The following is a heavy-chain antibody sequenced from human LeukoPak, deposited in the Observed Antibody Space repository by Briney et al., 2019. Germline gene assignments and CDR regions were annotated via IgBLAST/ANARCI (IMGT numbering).Heavy chain of an antibody. CDR3: ARVVTDYGSGSRYDAFDI. Sequence: SETLSLTCTVSGGSISSGDYYWSWIRQPPGKGLEWIGYIYYSGSTYYNPSLKSRVTISVDKSKNQFSLKLSSVTAADTAVYYCARVVTDYGSGSRYDAFDIWGQGTMVTVSS. D-gene: IGHD3-10*01. J-gene: IGHJ3*02. V-gene: IGHV4-30-4*08. CDR2: IYYSGST. CDR1: GGSISSGDYY.